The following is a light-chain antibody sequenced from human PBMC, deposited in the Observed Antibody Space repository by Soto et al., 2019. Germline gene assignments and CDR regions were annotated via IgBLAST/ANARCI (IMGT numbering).Light chain of an antibody. CDR3: QQYESWPLT. J-gene: IGKJ4*01. Sequence: EIVLTQSPATLSLSPGERATPPCRASQSVSSYLAWYQEQPGQAPRFLIYGASTRATGIPDRFRGSGSGTEFTLTISSLQSEDFAVYYCQQYESWPLTFGGGTKVDIK. CDR1: QSVSSY. CDR2: GAS. V-gene: IGKV3D-15*01.